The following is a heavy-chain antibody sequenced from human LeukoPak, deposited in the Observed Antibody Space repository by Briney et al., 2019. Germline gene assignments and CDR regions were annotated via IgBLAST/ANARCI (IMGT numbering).Heavy chain of an antibody. D-gene: IGHD3-22*01. J-gene: IGHJ4*02. CDR2: IKHDGRDK. CDR1: GFTFNNYW. CDR3: ARPYTSSGYYYGVAY. Sequence: GGSLRLSCTASGFTFNNYWMTWVRQAPGKGLEWVATIKHDGRDKRYADSVKGRFAISRDNANNSLHLQMNSLRAEDTAVYFCARPYTSSGYYYGVAYWGQGTLVTVSS. V-gene: IGHV3-7*01.